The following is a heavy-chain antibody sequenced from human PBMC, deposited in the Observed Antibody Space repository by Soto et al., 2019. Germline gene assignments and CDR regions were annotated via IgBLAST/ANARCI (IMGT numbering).Heavy chain of an antibody. CDR2: INPNSGGT. V-gene: IGHV1-2*04. Sequence: ASVKVSCKASGYTFTGYYMHWVRQAPGQGLEWMGWINPNSGGTNYAQKFQGWVTMTRDTSISTAYMELSRLRSDDTAVYYCAREKPGFGEVDYYYHYGLAVWGQGTTVTVSS. D-gene: IGHD3-10*01. CDR1: GYTFTGYY. CDR3: AREKPGFGEVDYYYHYGLAV. J-gene: IGHJ6*02.